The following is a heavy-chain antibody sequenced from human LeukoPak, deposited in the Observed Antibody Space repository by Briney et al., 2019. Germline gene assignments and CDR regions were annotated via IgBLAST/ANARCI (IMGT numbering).Heavy chain of an antibody. V-gene: IGHV3-21*01. Sequence: GGSLRLSYAASGFTFSSYSMNWVREAPGKGLEWVSSISSSSSYIYYADSVKGRFTISRDNAKNSLYLQMNSLRAEDTAVYYCARALTQGLRYFDWLFDYWGQGTLVTVSS. CDR2: ISSSSSYI. D-gene: IGHD3-9*01. J-gene: IGHJ4*02. CDR3: ARALTQGLRYFDWLFDY. CDR1: GFTFSSYS.